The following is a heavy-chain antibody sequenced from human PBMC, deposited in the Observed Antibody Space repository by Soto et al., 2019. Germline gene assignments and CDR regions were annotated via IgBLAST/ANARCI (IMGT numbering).Heavy chain of an antibody. V-gene: IGHV4-34*01. Sequence: SETLSLTCAVYCGSFSGYYWSWIRQPPGKGLEWIGEINHSGSTNYNPSLKSRVTISVDTSKNQFSLKLSSVTAADTAVYYCARPRGYSYGDNYYYYYGMDVWGQGTTVTVSS. CDR1: CGSFSGYY. D-gene: IGHD5-18*01. CDR3: ARPRGYSYGDNYYYYYGMDV. CDR2: INHSGST. J-gene: IGHJ6*02.